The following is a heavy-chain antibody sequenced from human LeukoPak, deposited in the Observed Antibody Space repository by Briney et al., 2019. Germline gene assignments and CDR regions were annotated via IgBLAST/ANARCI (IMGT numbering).Heavy chain of an antibody. V-gene: IGHV1-2*06. D-gene: IGHD6-6*01. Sequence: ASVKLSFKASGYTFTCYYMHWVRQAPGQGLEWKGRIDPNSGGTNYAQQFQGRVTMTRGTSTSTEYMELSRPRSDATAVFYCSGGDVTNIEACISFDYWGQGTMVTVSS. CDR2: IDPNSGGT. CDR3: SGGDVTNIEACISFDY. CDR1: GYTFTCYY. J-gene: IGHJ4*02.